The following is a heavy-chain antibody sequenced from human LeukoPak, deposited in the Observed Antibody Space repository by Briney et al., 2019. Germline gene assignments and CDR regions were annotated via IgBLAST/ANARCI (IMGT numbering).Heavy chain of an antibody. J-gene: IGHJ4*02. V-gene: IGHV3-48*01. CDR3: ARRAVGGSVDY. CDR2: ISSSSSTI. D-gene: IGHD2-15*01. Sequence: GGSLRLSCAASGFTFSSYSMNWVRQAPGKGLEWVSYISSSSSTIYYADSVKGRFTISRDNAKNSLYLQMNSLRAEDTAVYYCARRAVGGSVDYWGQGTLVTVSS. CDR1: GFTFSSYS.